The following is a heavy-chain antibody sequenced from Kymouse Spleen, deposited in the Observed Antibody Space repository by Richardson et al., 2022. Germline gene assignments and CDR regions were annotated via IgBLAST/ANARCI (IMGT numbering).Heavy chain of an antibody. CDR1: GFTFSSYG. CDR2: ISYDGSNK. D-gene: IGHD1-7*01. V-gene: IGHV3-30*18. CDR3: AKDPGNWNYGRFDY. J-gene: IGHJ4*02. Sequence: QVQLVESGGGVVQPGRSLRLSCAASGFTFSSYGMHWVRQAPGKGLEWVAVISYDGSNKYYADSVKGRFTISRDNSKNTLYLQMNSLRAEDTAVYYCAKDPGNWNYGRFDYWGQGTLVTVSS.